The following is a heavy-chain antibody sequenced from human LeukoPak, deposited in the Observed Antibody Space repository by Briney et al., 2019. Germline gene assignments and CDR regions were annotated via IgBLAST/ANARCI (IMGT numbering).Heavy chain of an antibody. CDR2: IYPGDSDT. D-gene: IGHD6-6*01. V-gene: IGHV5-51*01. Sequence: GESLKISCKGSGYSFTSYWIGWVRQMPGKGLEWMGIIYPGDSDTCYSPSFQGQVTISADNSISPAYLRWSSLKASDTAIYYCARRLDDAFDIWGQGTMVTVSS. CDR3: ARRLDDAFDI. CDR1: GYSFTSYW. J-gene: IGHJ3*02.